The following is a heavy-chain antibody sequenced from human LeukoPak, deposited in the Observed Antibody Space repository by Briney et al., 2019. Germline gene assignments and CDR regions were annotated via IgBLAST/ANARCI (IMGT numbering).Heavy chain of an antibody. D-gene: IGHD2-15*01. CDR2: IYYSGST. V-gene: IGHV4-61*01. J-gene: IGHJ4*02. CDR1: GGSVSSGSYY. Sequence: SETLSLTCTVSGGSVSSGSYYWSWIRQPPGKGLEWIGYIYYSGSTNYNPSLKSRVTISVDTSKNQFSLKLSSVTAADTAVYYCARVQLGYCSGGSCYPSLDYGGQGTLVTVSS. CDR3: ARVQLGYCSGGSCYPSLDY.